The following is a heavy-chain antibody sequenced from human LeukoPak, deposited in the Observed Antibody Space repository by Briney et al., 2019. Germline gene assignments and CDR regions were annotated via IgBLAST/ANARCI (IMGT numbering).Heavy chain of an antibody. CDR2: TNTDGSST. CDR1: GFTFSNYW. V-gene: IGHV3-74*01. Sequence: GGSLRLSCAAAGFTFSNYWMHWVRLAPGKGLVWVSRTNTDGSSTTYADSVKGRFTISRDNAKNTLYLHMHSLRAEDTAVYYCARDLEACGGDCYAFDYWGQGTLATVSS. J-gene: IGHJ4*02. CDR3: ARDLEACGGDCYAFDY. D-gene: IGHD2-21*02.